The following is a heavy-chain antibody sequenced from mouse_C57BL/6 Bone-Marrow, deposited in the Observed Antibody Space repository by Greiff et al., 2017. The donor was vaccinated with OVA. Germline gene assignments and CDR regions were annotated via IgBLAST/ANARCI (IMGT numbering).Heavy chain of an antibody. CDR3: ARLGGLRGRAWFAY. D-gene: IGHD2-4*01. Sequence: EVQLVESGGGLVQPGGSLKLSCAASGFTFSDYGMEWVRQAPRKGPEWVAFISNLAYSIYYADTVTGRFTISSENAKNTLYLEMRRLRAGDTAMYNCARLGGLRGRAWFAYWGQGTLATVSA. J-gene: IGHJ3*01. CDR2: ISNLAYSI. V-gene: IGHV5-15*01. CDR1: GFTFSDYG.